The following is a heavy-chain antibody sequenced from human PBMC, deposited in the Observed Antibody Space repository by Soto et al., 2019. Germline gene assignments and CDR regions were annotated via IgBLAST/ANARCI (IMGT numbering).Heavy chain of an antibody. J-gene: IGHJ6*02. CDR3: ARGLPRAQYYYYYGMDV. CDR2: IYYSGST. CDR1: GGSISSGGYY. D-gene: IGHD1-26*01. V-gene: IGHV4-31*03. Sequence: QVQLQESGPGLVKPSQTLSLTCTVSGGSISSGGYYWSWIRQHPGKGLEWIGYIYYSGSTYYKPSLKSRVTISVDTSKNQFSLKLSSVTAADTAVYYCARGLPRAQYYYYYGMDVWGQGTTVTVSS.